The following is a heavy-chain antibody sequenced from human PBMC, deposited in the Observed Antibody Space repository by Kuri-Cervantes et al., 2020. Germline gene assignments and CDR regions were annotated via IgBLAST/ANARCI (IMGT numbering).Heavy chain of an antibody. CDR1: GFTFSNHG. CDR3: AKDNIRYYDILTGLVY. Sequence: GESLKISCAASGFTFSNHGMHWVRQAPGKGLEWVSYISSSGSTIYYADSVKGRFTISRDNAKNSLYLQMNSLRAEDTAVYYCAKDNIRYYDILTGLVYWGQGTLVTVSS. J-gene: IGHJ4*02. CDR2: ISSSGSTI. V-gene: IGHV3-48*04. D-gene: IGHD3-9*01.